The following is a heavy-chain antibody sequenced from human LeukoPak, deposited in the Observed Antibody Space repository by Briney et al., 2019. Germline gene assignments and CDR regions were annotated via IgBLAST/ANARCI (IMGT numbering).Heavy chain of an antibody. CDR2: ISGSGGST. Sequence: PGGSLRLSCAASGFTFSSYAMSWVRQAPGKGLEWVSAISGSGGSTYYADSVKGRFTISRDNSKNTLYLQMNSLRAEDTAVYYCAKVKYYYDSSGYYSFDYWGQGTLVTVSS. V-gene: IGHV3-23*01. J-gene: IGHJ4*02. D-gene: IGHD3-22*01. CDR1: GFTFSSYA. CDR3: AKVKYYYDSSGYYSFDY.